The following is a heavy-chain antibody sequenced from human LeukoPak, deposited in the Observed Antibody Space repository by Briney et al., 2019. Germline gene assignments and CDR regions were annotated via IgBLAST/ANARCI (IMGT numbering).Heavy chain of an antibody. CDR2: IYPGDSDT. V-gene: IGHV5-51*01. J-gene: IGHJ5*02. CDR1: GYSLTSYW. CDR3: ARHGYYGSGSPNWFDP. Sequence: GESLKISCKGSGYSLTSYWIGWVRPMPGKGLEWMGIIYPGDSDTRYSPSFQGQVTISADKSISTAYLQWSSLKASDTAMYYCARHGYYGSGSPNWFDPWGQGTLVTVSS. D-gene: IGHD3-10*01.